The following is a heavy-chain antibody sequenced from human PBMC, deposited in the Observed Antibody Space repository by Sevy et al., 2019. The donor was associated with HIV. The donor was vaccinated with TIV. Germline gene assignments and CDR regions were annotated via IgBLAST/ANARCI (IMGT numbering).Heavy chain of an antibody. CDR2: IYYNGHI. V-gene: IGHV4-59*08. CDR1: GGSITSLY. Sequence: GSLRLSCTVSGGSITSLYWNWIRQPPGKGLEWIANIYYNGHINYNPSLKSRVTLSLDTSKNQFSLRLSSVTTADTAMYYCAGENAWGRGYSWGQGTLVTVSS. D-gene: IGHD1-26*01. J-gene: IGHJ4*02. CDR3: AGENAWGRGYS.